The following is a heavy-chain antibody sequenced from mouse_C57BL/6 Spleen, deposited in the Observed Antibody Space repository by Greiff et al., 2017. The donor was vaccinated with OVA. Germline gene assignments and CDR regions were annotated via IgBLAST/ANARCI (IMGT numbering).Heavy chain of an antibody. CDR3: ARGESMRWLLRGDY. J-gene: IGHJ2*01. CDR2: IDPSDSET. V-gene: IGHV1-52*01. Sequence: VQLQQPGAELVRPGSSVKLSCKASGYTFTSYWMHWVKQRPIQGLEWIGNIDPSDSETHYNQKFKDKATLTVDKSSSTAYMQLSSLTSEDSAVYDCARGESMRWLLRGDYWGQGTTLTVSS. D-gene: IGHD2-3*01. CDR1: GYTFTSYW.